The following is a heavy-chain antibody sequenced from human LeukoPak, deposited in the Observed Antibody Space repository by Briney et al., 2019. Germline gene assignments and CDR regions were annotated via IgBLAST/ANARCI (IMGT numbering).Heavy chain of an antibody. V-gene: IGHV1-69*05. D-gene: IGHD2-15*01. CDR2: IIPIFGTA. CDR3: ARGSELGYCSCGSCLDLDY. J-gene: IGHJ4*02. Sequence: ASVKVSCKASGGTFSSYAISWVRQAPGQGVEWMGGIIPIFGTANYAQKFQARVTITTDESTSTAYMELSSLRSEDTAVYYCARGSELGYCSCGSCLDLDYWGQGTLVTVSS. CDR1: GGTFSSYA.